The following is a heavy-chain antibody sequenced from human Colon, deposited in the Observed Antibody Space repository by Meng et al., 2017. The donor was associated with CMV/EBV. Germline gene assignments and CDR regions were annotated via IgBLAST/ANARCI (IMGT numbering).Heavy chain of an antibody. J-gene: IGHJ5*02. CDR1: GGYLNDFY. Sequence: QGQVQESGPGLVKPSETLSLTCTVSGGYLNDFYWNWIRQPVGKGLEWIGRIFPTGSAYYNSSLNSRVTMSVDTSKNQFSLKLTSVTAADTAVYYCARDSDGSGTFSYWFDPWGQGTLVTVSS. CDR2: IFPTGSA. CDR3: ARDSDGSGTFSYWFDP. V-gene: IGHV4-4*07. D-gene: IGHD3-10*01.